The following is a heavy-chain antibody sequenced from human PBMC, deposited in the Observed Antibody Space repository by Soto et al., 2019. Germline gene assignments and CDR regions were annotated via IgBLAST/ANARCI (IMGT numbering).Heavy chain of an antibody. D-gene: IGHD3-10*01. CDR1: VGSIRSYY. Sequence: SETLSLTCTVSVGSIRSYYLSWIRQPPGGTLEWIGYIYASGATTYNPSLESRVTMSVDMPNNEFSLELNSLTAADTAVYYCASSHSFDGSIYHYYFDFWGQGTLVTVSS. CDR3: ASSHSFDGSIYHYYFDF. CDR2: IYASGAT. J-gene: IGHJ4*02. V-gene: IGHV4-59*01.